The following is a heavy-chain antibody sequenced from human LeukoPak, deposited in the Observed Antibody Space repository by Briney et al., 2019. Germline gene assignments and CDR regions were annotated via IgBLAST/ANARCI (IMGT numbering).Heavy chain of an antibody. CDR2: IIPIFGTA. V-gene: IGHV1-69*05. D-gene: IGHD5-12*01. Sequence: SVKVSCKASGGTFSSYAVSWVRQAPGQGLEWMGGIIPIFGTANYAQKFQGRVTITTDESTSTAYMELSSLRSEDTAVYYCARGVGYDYYFDYWGQGTLVTVSS. CDR1: GGTFSSYA. J-gene: IGHJ4*02. CDR3: ARGVGYDYYFDY.